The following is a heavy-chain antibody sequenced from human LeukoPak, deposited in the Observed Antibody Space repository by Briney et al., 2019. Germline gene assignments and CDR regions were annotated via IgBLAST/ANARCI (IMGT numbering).Heavy chain of an antibody. CDR2: INHSGST. V-gene: IGHV4-34*01. CDR3: ARGRAHYYDSSGYYLTYYYYYYMDV. J-gene: IGHJ6*03. D-gene: IGHD3-22*01. CDR1: GGSFSGYY. Sequence: KPSETLSLTCAVYGGSFSGYYWSWIRQPPGKGLEWIGEINHSGSTNYNPSLKSRVTISVDTSKNQFSLKLSSVTAADTAVYYCARGRAHYYDSSGYYLTYYYYYYMDVWGKGTTVTVPS.